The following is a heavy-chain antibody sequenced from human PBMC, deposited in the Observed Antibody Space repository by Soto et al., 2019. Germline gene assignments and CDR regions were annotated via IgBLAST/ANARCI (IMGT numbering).Heavy chain of an antibody. CDR2: ISAYDGKT. D-gene: IGHD3-3*01. CDR1: SYNFNIYG. J-gene: IGHJ5*02. Sequence: ASAKVSCKGYSYNFNIYGINWVRQAPGQGLELMGWISAYDGKTTYAEKFQGRVTMTTDASTSTAYMELRSLRSDDTAVYYCARDPHEYWTSYWFGPWGQGTLVTVSS. V-gene: IGHV1-18*01. CDR3: ARDPHEYWTSYWFGP.